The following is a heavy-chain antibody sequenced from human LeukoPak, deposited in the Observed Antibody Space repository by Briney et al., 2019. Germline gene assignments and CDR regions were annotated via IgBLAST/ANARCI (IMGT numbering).Heavy chain of an antibody. D-gene: IGHD3-16*02. V-gene: IGHV4-59*01. J-gene: IGHJ3*02. Sequence: SETLSLTCTVSGGSISNYYWSWLRQFPGKALEWVGYIFYNGNTNYSPSLKSRVTVSLDTSKNQFSLELNSVTAADTAIYYCARSDTYGGVIAFDAFDIWGPGAMVTVSS. CDR3: ARSDTYGGVIAFDAFDI. CDR1: GGSISNYY. CDR2: IFYNGNT.